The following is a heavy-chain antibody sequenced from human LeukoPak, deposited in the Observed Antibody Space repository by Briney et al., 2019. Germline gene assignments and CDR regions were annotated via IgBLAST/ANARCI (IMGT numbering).Heavy chain of an antibody. Sequence: PGGSLRLSCAASGFTFSSYAMSWVRQAPGKGLEWVSAISGSGGSTYYADSVKGRFTISRDNSKNPLYLQMNGLRAEDTGVYYCAKDHRLLRFLEWSPSRYFDDWGQGTLVTVSS. CDR3: AKDHRLLRFLEWSPSRYFDD. CDR1: GFTFSSYA. CDR2: ISGSGGST. V-gene: IGHV3-23*01. D-gene: IGHD3-3*01. J-gene: IGHJ4*02.